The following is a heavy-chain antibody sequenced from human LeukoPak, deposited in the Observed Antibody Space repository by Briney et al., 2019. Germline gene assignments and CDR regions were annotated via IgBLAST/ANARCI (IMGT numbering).Heavy chain of an antibody. CDR2: MNPNSGNT. J-gene: IGHJ4*02. D-gene: IGHD3-10*01. CDR1: GYTFTSYD. Sequence: ASVKVSCRASGYTFTSYDINWVRQATGQGLEWMGWMNPNSGNTGYAQKFQGRVTITRNTSISTAYMELSSLRSEDTAVYYCARGSAPWFGELYLLDYWGQGTLVTVSS. V-gene: IGHV1-8*03. CDR3: ARGSAPWFGELYLLDY.